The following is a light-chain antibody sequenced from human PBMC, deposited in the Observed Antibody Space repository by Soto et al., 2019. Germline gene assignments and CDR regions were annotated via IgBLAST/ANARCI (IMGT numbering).Light chain of an antibody. Sequence: QSALTQPASVSGSPGQSITISCTGTSSDVGAYNYVSWYQQHPGKAPKLMIYEVSNRPSGVSDRFSGSRSGNTASLTISGLQADDEADYYCQSYDSSLSGSEVFGTGTKLTVL. CDR1: SSDVGAYNY. J-gene: IGLJ1*01. CDR2: EVS. V-gene: IGLV2-14*01. CDR3: QSYDSSLSGSEV.